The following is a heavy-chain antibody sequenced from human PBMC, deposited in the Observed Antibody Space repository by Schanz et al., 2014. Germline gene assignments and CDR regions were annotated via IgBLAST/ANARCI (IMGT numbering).Heavy chain of an antibody. CDR2: IKGDSSEK. J-gene: IGHJ4*02. D-gene: IGHD5-12*01. CDR1: GFTFSDHW. V-gene: IGHV3-7*03. Sequence: EVQLVESGGGVVRPGGSLRLSCAASGFTFSDHWMSWVRQPPGKGLEWVANIKGDSSEKNYVDSVKGRFTLSRDNAKNSMYLQMNSLRVEDTAVYYCARDPNSVNEIDYWGQGTLVTVSS. CDR3: ARDPNSVNEIDY.